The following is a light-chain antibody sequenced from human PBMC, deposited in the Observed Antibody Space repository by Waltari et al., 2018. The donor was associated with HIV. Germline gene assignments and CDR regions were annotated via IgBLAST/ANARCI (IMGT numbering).Light chain of an antibody. CDR2: DVI. Sequence: QSALPQPASVSWSPGQSSTISGTGISSGAGVSWYQQLPGKAPKLMLYDVIKRAAGVPYRFAGSKSGNTASLTISGLQAEDEGDYYCTSPWVFGGGTKVTVL. V-gene: IGLV2-14*03. CDR1: SSGAG. CDR3: TSPWV. J-gene: IGLJ3*02.